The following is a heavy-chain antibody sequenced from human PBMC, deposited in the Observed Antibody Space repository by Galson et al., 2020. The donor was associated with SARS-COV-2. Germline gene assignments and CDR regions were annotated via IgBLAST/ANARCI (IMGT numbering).Heavy chain of an antibody. Sequence: QAGGSLRLSCAASGFTFSSYVMHWVRQAPGKGLEWVAVIWYDGSNKYYADSVKGRFTISRDNSKNTLYLQMNSLRAEDTAVYYCARDFGFNYYDSSGYPHWGQGTLVTVSS. D-gene: IGHD3-22*01. CDR3: ARDFGFNYYDSSGYPH. CDR1: GFTFSSYV. CDR2: IWYDGSNK. V-gene: IGHV3-33*01. J-gene: IGHJ4*02.